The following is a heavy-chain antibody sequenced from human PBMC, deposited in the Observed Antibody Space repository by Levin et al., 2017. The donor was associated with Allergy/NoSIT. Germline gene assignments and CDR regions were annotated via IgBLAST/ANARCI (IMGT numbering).Heavy chain of an antibody. Sequence: GESLKISCKGSGYTFTRYWIGWVRQMPGKGLEWMGIIYPGDSVPRYSPSFQGQVTISADKSTSTAYLQWSSLKTSDTAIYYCTRIGYCDTKYCNEAGWFDPWGQGTLVTVSS. CDR1: GYTFTRYW. CDR3: TRIGYCDTKYCNEAGWFDP. J-gene: IGHJ5*02. CDR2: IYPGDSVP. D-gene: IGHD2-15*01. V-gene: IGHV5-51*01.